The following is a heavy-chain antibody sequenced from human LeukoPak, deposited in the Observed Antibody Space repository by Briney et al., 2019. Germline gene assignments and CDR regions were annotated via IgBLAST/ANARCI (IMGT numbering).Heavy chain of an antibody. CDR1: GLTFSSYG. Sequence: TGGSLRLSCAASGLTFSSYGIHWVRQAPGKGLEWVAVISNDGSKKYYADSVKGRFTISRDNSKNTLYLQMNSLRPEDTAIYYCAKEIYFGSGSYPDYWGQGTLVTVSS. CDR3: AKEIYFGSGSYPDY. V-gene: IGHV3-30*18. D-gene: IGHD3-10*01. J-gene: IGHJ4*02. CDR2: ISNDGSKK.